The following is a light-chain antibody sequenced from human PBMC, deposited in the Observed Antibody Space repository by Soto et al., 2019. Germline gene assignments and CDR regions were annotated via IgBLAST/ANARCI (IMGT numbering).Light chain of an antibody. CDR1: NIGIKS. J-gene: IGLJ2*01. CDR2: YDS. V-gene: IGLV3-21*04. CDR3: QVWDSSSDHVV. Sequence: SYELTQPPSVSVAPGKTARITCGGNNIGIKSVHWYQQKPGQAPVLVIYYDSDRPSGIPERFSGSNSGNTATLTISRVEAGDEADYYCQVWDSSSDHVVFGGGTNSPS.